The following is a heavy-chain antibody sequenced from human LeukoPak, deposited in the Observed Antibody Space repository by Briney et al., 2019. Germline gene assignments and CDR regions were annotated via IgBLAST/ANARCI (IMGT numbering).Heavy chain of an antibody. CDR1: GFSLSTSGMC. D-gene: IGHD3-9*01. Sequence: SGPALVKPTQTLTLTCTFSGFSLSTSGMCVSWIRQPPGKALEWLARIDWDDDKYYSTSLKTRLTISKDTSKNQVVLTMTNMDTVDAATYYCARILTGEYYFDYWGQGTLVTVSS. J-gene: IGHJ4*02. CDR2: IDWDDDK. CDR3: ARILTGEYYFDY. V-gene: IGHV2-70*11.